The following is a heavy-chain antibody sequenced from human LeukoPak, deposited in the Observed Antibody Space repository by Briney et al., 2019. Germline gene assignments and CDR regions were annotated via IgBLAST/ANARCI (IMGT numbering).Heavy chain of an antibody. CDR3: ARDLSIAVAGTSFDY. CDR2: IIPIFGTA. D-gene: IGHD6-19*01. Sequence: IIPIFGTANYAQKFQGRVTITADESTSTAYMELRSLRSDDTAVYYCARDLSIAVAGTSFDYWGQGTLVTVSS. V-gene: IGHV1-69*01. J-gene: IGHJ4*02.